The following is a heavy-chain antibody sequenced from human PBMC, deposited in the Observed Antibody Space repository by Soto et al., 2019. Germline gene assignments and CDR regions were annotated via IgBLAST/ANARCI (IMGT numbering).Heavy chain of an antibody. V-gene: IGHV3-23*01. D-gene: IGHD3-22*01. J-gene: IGHJ4*02. CDR1: GFTFSSYA. Sequence: GGSLRLSCAASGFTFSSYAMSWVRQAPGKGLEWVSAISGSGGSTYYADSVKGRFTISRDNSKNTLYLQMNSLRAEDTAVYYCAKDMSYYDSSGYLKIFDYWGQGTLVTVS. CDR2: ISGSGGST. CDR3: AKDMSYYDSSGYLKIFDY.